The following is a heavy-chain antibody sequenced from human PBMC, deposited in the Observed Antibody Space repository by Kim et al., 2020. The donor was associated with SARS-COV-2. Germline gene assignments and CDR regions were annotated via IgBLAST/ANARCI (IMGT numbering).Heavy chain of an antibody. V-gene: IGHV4-39*01. D-gene: IGHD4-17*01. CDR2: IYYSGST. CDR1: GGSISSSSYY. CDR3: ARRGRATVTKSQQYYYYGMDV. Sequence: SETLSLTCTVSGGSISSSSYYWGWIRQPPGKGLEWIGSIYYSGSTYYNPSLKSRVTISVDTSKNQFSLKLSSVTAADTAVYYCARRGRATVTKSQQYYYYGMDVWGQGTTVTVSS. J-gene: IGHJ6*02.